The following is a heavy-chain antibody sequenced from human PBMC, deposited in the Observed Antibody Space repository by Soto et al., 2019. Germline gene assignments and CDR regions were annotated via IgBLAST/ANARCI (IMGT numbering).Heavy chain of an antibody. CDR1: GFTFSSYG. D-gene: IGHD6-13*01. J-gene: IGHJ6*03. V-gene: IGHV3-33*01. CDR2: IWYDGSNK. Sequence: QVQLVESGGGVVQPGRSLRLSCAASGFTFSSYGMHWVRQAPGKGLEWVAVIWYDGSNKYYADSVKGRFTISRDNSKNTLYLQMNILRAEDTAVYYCARAAEYYYYRDVWGKGTTVTFSS. CDR3: ARAAEYYYYRDV.